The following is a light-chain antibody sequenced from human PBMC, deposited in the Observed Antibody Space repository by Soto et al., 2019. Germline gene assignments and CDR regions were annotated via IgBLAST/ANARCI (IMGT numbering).Light chain of an antibody. V-gene: IGKV3-20*01. CDR1: QSVSSSY. CDR3: QQYGSSPS. J-gene: IGKJ1*01. Sequence: EIVLTQSPGTLSLSPGERATLSCRASQSVSSSYLAWYQQKPGQAPRLLIYDASKRATGIPARFSGSGFGTDFTLTISRLDPEDFAVYYCQQYGSSPSFGQGTKVDIK. CDR2: DAS.